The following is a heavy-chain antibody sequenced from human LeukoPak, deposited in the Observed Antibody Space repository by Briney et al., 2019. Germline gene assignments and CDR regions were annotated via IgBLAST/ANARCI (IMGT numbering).Heavy chain of an antibody. D-gene: IGHD3-3*01. V-gene: IGHV4-4*02. CDR3: ARSTSYDFWSGYPYYYYYMDV. J-gene: IGHJ6*03. CDR1: GGSISSSNW. CDR2: IYHSGST. Sequence: PSETLSLTCAVSGGSISSSNWWSWVRQPPGKGLEWIGEIYHSGSTNYNPSLKSRVTISVDKSKNQFSLKLSSVTAADTAVYYCARSTSYDFWSGYPYYYYYMDVWGKGTTVTVSS.